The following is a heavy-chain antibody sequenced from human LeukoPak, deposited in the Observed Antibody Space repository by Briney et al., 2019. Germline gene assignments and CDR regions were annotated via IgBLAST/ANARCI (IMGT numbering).Heavy chain of an antibody. CDR3: ACHSGWSGPSE. J-gene: IGHJ4*02. D-gene: IGHD6-19*01. Sequence: PSGTLSLTCAVSGDSISSDKWWSWVRQPLGKGLEYIGEFHQSVSTNYNPSLKSRLTISVDKSKNQFSLKLSSVTAADTAVYYCACHSGWSGPSEWGQGTLVTVSS. V-gene: IGHV4-4*02. CDR2: FHQSVST. CDR1: GDSISSDKW.